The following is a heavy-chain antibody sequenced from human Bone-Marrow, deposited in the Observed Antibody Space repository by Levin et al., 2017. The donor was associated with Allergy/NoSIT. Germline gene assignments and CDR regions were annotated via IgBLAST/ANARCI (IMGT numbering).Heavy chain of an antibody. J-gene: IGHJ3*02. D-gene: IGHD2-15*01. CDR2: INNDGSTT. Sequence: GASVKVSCAASGFAFSNYWMHWVRQAPGKGLVWVSRINNDGSTTAYADSLKGRFTISRDNAKNTLYLHMNSLRAEDTAIYYCARDYEYCSGGSCDSAAFDIWGQGTMVAVSS. V-gene: IGHV3-74*01. CDR1: GFAFSNYW. CDR3: ARDYEYCSGGSCDSAAFDI.